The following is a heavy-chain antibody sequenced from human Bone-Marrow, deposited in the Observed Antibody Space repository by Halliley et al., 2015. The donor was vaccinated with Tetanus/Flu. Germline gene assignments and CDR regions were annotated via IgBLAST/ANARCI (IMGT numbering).Heavy chain of an antibody. J-gene: IGHJ4*02. Sequence: GGSTYYADSVKGRHSTSRDNSKNTLYLQMSSLRAEDTAVYYCVKVKGYDGSGSYFFDYWGQGTLVTVSS. D-gene: IGHD3-10*01. V-gene: IGHV3-64D*06. CDR3: VKVKGYDGSGSYFFDY. CDR2: GGST.